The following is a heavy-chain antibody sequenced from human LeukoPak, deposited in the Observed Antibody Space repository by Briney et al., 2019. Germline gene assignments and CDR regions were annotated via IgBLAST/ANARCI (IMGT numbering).Heavy chain of an antibody. Sequence: GSLRLSCAASGFTFSNYWMSWVRQAPGKGLEWIGSIYYSGSTYYNPSLKSRVTISVDTSKNQFSLKLSSVTAADTAVYYCARIVGSENLFDYWGQGTLVTVSS. CDR3: ARIVGSENLFDY. D-gene: IGHD3-10*01. V-gene: IGHV4-39*01. J-gene: IGHJ4*02. CDR1: GFTFSNYW. CDR2: IYYSGST.